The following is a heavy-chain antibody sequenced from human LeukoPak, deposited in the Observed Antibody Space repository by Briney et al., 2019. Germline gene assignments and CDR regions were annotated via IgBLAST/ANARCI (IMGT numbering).Heavy chain of an antibody. D-gene: IGHD7-27*01. CDR2: IYQSGTT. J-gene: IGHJ4*02. CDR1: GYSISSGYY. V-gene: IGHV4-38-2*01. Sequence: SETLSLTCAVSGYSISSGYYGGWIRQSPGKGLEWIGSIYQSGTTYYNPSLKSRVTISVDTSKNQFSLKLSSVTAADTAVYYCTCAPNWVFDNWGQGTLVTVSS. CDR3: TCAPNWVFDN.